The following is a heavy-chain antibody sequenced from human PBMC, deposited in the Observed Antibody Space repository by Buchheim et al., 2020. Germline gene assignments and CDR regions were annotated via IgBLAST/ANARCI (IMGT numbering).Heavy chain of an antibody. CDR3: ARQKKQDYCSGGSCYTDWFDP. CDR2: IYYSGST. CDR1: GGSISSYY. Sequence: QVQLQESGPGLVKPSETLSLTCTVSGGSISSYYWSWIRQPPGKGLEWIGYIYYSGSTNYNPSLKSRVTISVETSKNQFSLKLSSVTAADTAVYYCARQKKQDYCSGGSCYTDWFDPWGQGTL. V-gene: IGHV4-59*01. D-gene: IGHD2-15*01. J-gene: IGHJ5*02.